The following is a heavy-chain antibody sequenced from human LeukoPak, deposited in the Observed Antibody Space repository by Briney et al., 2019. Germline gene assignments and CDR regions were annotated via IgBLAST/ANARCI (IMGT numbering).Heavy chain of an antibody. CDR1: GGSISSSSYY. CDR2: IYYSGST. J-gene: IGHJ4*02. V-gene: IGHV4-39*01. Sequence: SETLPLTCTVSGGSISSSSYYWGWIRQPPGKGLECIGSIYYSGSTYYNPSLKSRVTISVDTSKNQFSLKLSSVTAADTAVYYCQFGGYSGYTFDYWGQGTLVTVSS. D-gene: IGHD5-12*01. CDR3: QFGGYSGYTFDY.